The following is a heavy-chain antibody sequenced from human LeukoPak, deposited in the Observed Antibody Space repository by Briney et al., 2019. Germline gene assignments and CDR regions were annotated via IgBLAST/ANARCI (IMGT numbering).Heavy chain of an antibody. CDR3: ARGRERWNYGSGSYYTLDY. Sequence: PGGTLRLSCAASGFTFNNYGMSWVRQAPGKGLEWVSAISGSGGSTYYGDSVKGRFTISRDNSKNTLYLQMNSLRAEDTAVYYCARGRERWNYGSGSYYTLDYWGQGTLVAVSS. J-gene: IGHJ4*02. D-gene: IGHD3-10*01. V-gene: IGHV3-23*01. CDR2: ISGSGGST. CDR1: GFTFNNYG.